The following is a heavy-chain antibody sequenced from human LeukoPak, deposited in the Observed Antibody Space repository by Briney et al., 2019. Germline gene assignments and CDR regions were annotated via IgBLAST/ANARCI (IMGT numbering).Heavy chain of an antibody. D-gene: IGHD3-10*02. J-gene: IGHJ6*04. CDR3: AELGITMIGGV. V-gene: IGHV3-23*01. CDR1: GFIFSSYG. CDR2: ISGSGGST. Sequence: GGSLRLSCAASGFIFSSYGMSWVRQAPGKGLEWVSAISGSGGSTYYADSVKGRFTISRDNAKNSLYLQMNSLRAEDTAVYYCAELGITMIGGVWGKGTTVTISS.